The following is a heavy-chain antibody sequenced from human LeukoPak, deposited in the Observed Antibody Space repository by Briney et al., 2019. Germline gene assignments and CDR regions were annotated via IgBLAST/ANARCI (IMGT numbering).Heavy chain of an antibody. J-gene: IGHJ4*02. CDR1: GFTFSSYA. D-gene: IGHD3-10*01. V-gene: IGHV3-23*01. CDR3: AKDPGYYGSGSYSDFDY. CDR2: ISGSGGST. Sequence: PGGSLRLSCAASGFTFSSYAMSWVRQAPGKGLEWVSGISGSGGSTYYADSVKGRFTISRDNAKNSLYLQMKSLRAEDTAVYYCAKDPGYYGSGSYSDFDYWGQGTLVTVSS.